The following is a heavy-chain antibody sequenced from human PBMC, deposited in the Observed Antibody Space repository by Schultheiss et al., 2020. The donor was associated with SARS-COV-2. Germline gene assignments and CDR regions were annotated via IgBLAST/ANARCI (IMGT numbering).Heavy chain of an antibody. CDR2: ISSSSSYI. D-gene: IGHD4-23*01. J-gene: IGHJ4*02. CDR1: GFTFSSYA. Sequence: GGSLRLSCAASGFTFSSYAMSWVRQAPGKGLEWVSSISSSSSYIYYADSVKGRFTISRDNSKNTLYVQMNSLRAEDTAVYYCARVETVATFFDYWGQGTPVTVSS. V-gene: IGHV3-23*01. CDR3: ARVETVATFFDY.